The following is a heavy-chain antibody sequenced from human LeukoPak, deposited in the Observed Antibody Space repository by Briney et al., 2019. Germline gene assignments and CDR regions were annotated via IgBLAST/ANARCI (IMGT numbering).Heavy chain of an antibody. V-gene: IGHV3-33*01. CDR1: GFTFSSYG. D-gene: IGHD2-15*01. CDR3: ARDSGYCSGGSCYAYYFDY. CDR2: IWYDGSNK. Sequence: GGSLRLSCAASGFTFSSYGMHWVRLAPGKGLEWVAVIWYDGSNKYYADSVKGRFTISRDNSKNTLYLQMNSLRAVDTAVYYCARDSGYCSGGSCYAYYFDYWGQGTLVTVSS. J-gene: IGHJ4*02.